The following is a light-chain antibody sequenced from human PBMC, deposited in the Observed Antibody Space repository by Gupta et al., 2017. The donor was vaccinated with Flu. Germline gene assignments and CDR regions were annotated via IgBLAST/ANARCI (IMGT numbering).Light chain of an antibody. CDR2: DNN. V-gene: IGLV1-51*01. CDR3: GTWDSRLSAAV. Sequence: QSVLTQPPSVSAAPGQKFTISCSGSSSNIGNNYVSWYQQLPGTTPKLLIYDNNKRPSGIPDRCSGSKSGTSATLGITGLQTGDEADYYCGTWDSRLSAAVFGGGTQLTVL. CDR1: SSNIGNNY. J-gene: IGLJ7*01.